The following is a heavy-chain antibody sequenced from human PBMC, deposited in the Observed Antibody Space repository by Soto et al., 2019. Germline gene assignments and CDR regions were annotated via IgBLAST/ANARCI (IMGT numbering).Heavy chain of an antibody. CDR2: ISYDGSNK. CDR3: ARAYGTMVRGVVGDF. D-gene: IGHD3-10*01. V-gene: IGHV3-30-3*01. J-gene: IGHJ4*02. Sequence: QVQLVESGGGVVQPGRSLRLSCAASGFTFSSYAMHWVRQAPGKGLEWVAVISYDGSNKYYADSVKGRFTISRDNSKNPLYLQTNSLRAEDTAVYYCARAYGTMVRGVVGDFWGQGTLVTVSS. CDR1: GFTFSSYA.